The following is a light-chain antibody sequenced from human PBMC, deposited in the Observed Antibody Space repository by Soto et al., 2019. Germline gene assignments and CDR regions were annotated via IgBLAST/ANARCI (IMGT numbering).Light chain of an antibody. Sequence: DIQVTQKPSSLSASVGDRVTITCRASQSISSYLNWYQQKPGKAPKLLIYDASNLETRVPSRFSGSGSGTDFTFTISSLQPEDFATYYCQQYDNLPLTFGGGTKVDIK. J-gene: IGKJ4*01. CDR3: QQYDNLPLT. V-gene: IGKV1-33*01. CDR1: QSISSY. CDR2: DAS.